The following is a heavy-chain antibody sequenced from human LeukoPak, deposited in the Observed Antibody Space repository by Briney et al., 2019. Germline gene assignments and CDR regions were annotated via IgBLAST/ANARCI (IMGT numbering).Heavy chain of an antibody. V-gene: IGHV4-34*01. CDR1: GGSFTADY. CDR3: ARGGTVAGYRSPLKSHFDS. D-gene: IGHD6-19*01. J-gene: IGHJ4*02. CDR2: NSHIGST. Sequence: SQTLSLTRGVYGGSFTADYCSGIRQSPRRGLEWIGENSHIGSTGYNTSLGSRVTIPQDTSRNQSYLKVTSFTATETAVYFCARGGTVAGYRSPLKSHFDSWGQGTLVTVSP.